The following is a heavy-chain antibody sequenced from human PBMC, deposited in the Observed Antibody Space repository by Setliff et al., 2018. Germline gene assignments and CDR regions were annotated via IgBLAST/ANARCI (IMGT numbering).Heavy chain of an antibody. CDR1: GYSFSDYY. Sequence: ASVKVSCKAFGYSFSDYYLHWVRQPLGQGLEWMGWINPKSGDLKYAQKCQGRVTITSDKSTSTAYMELSSLRSEDTAVYYCARDPQITYDILTGEPLWGQGTLVTVSS. D-gene: IGHD3-9*01. CDR2: INPKSGDL. J-gene: IGHJ4*02. V-gene: IGHV1-2*02. CDR3: ARDPQITYDILTGEPL.